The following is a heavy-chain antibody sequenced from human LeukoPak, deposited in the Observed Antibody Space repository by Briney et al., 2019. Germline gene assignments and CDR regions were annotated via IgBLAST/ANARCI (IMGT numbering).Heavy chain of an antibody. V-gene: IGHV3-23*01. Sequence: PGGSLRLSCAASGFTFSSYAMSWVRQAPGKGLEWVSAISGGGGSTYYADSVKGRFTISRDNSKNTLYLQMNSLRAEDTAVYYCAKDEEWWELPNHFDYWGQGTLVTVSS. CDR3: AKDEEWWELPNHFDY. D-gene: IGHD1-26*01. CDR1: GFTFSSYA. CDR2: ISGGGGST. J-gene: IGHJ4*02.